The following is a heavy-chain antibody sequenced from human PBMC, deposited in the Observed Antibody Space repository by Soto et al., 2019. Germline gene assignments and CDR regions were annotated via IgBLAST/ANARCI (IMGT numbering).Heavy chain of an antibody. CDR2: IYYSGST. CDR1: GGSISSYY. Sequence: SETLSLTCTVSGGSISSYYWSWIRQPPGKGLEWIGYIYYSGSTNYNPSLKSRVTISVDTSKNQFSLKLSSVTAADTAVYYCAGESGGDYYYYYGMDVWGQGTTVTVSS. D-gene: IGHD3-10*01. V-gene: IGHV4-59*01. J-gene: IGHJ6*02. CDR3: AGESGGDYYYYYGMDV.